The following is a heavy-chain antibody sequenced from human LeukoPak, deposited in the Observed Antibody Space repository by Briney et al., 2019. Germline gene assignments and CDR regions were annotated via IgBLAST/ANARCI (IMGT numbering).Heavy chain of an antibody. J-gene: IGHJ4*02. V-gene: IGHV3-30*02. CDR1: GFTFSSYG. Sequence: GGSLRLSCAASGFTFSSYGMHWVRQAPGKGLEWVAFIRHDGSNKYYADSVKGRFTISRDNSKNTLYLQMNSLRAEDTAVYYCAEDSSTSKYYFDYWGQGTLVTVSS. CDR2: IRHDGSNK. D-gene: IGHD2-2*01. CDR3: AEDSSTSKYYFDY.